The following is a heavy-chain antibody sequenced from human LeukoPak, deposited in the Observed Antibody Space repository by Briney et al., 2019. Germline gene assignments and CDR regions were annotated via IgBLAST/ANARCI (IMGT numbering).Heavy chain of an antibody. CDR1: GGSVGSAGYY. Sequence: SETLSLTCTVSGGSVGSAGYYWSWIRQPPGGGLEWIGYIYYIRNTNYNPSLKSRVTISVDTSKNQFSLKLSSATAADTAVYYCARGGDPIIDYWGQGTLVIVSS. V-gene: IGHV4-61*08. CDR2: IYYIRNT. J-gene: IGHJ4*02. D-gene: IGHD3-10*01. CDR3: ARGGDPIIDY.